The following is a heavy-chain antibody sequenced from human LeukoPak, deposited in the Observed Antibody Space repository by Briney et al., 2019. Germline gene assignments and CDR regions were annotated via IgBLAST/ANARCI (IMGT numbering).Heavy chain of an antibody. Sequence: GESLKISCKGSGHSFTSYWISWVRQMPGKGLEWMGRIDPSDSYTNYSPSFQGHVTISADKSISTAYLQWSSLKASDTAMYYCARRVSSSGWFDPWGQGTLVTVSS. D-gene: IGHD6-6*01. J-gene: IGHJ5*02. CDR1: GHSFTSYW. CDR2: IDPSDSYT. V-gene: IGHV5-10-1*01. CDR3: ARRVSSSGWFDP.